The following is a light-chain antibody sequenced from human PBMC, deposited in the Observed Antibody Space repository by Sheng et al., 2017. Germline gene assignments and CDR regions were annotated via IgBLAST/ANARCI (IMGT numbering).Light chain of an antibody. Sequence: DIQMTQSPSSLSASVGDRVTVTCRASQNISSYLNWYQQKPGKAPKLLIYAASSLQSGVPSRFSGGGSGTNFTLTIGSLQPDDFATYYCQQSNSPPRTLVQGPRLEIK. CDR3: QQSNSPPRT. V-gene: IGKV1-39*01. CDR2: AAS. CDR1: QNISSY. J-gene: IGKJ2*01.